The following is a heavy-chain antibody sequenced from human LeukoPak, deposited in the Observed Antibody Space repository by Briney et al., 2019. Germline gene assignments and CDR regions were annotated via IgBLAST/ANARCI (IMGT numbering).Heavy chain of an antibody. V-gene: IGHV3-48*03. Sequence: QSGGSLRLSCAASGFTFSSYEMNWVRQAPGKGLEWVSYISSSGNTIYYADSVKGRFTISRDNAKSSLYLQMNSLRAEDTAAYYCASQWLLRYWGQGTLVTVSS. CDR1: GFTFSSYE. J-gene: IGHJ4*02. D-gene: IGHD3-22*01. CDR3: ASQWLLRY. CDR2: ISSSGNTI.